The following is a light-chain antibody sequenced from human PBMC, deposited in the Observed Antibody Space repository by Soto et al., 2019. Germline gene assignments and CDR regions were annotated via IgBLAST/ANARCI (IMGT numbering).Light chain of an antibody. J-gene: IGKJ1*01. V-gene: IGKV1-5*01. CDR3: QQYNSYPWT. CDR1: QSFSSW. Sequence: DIQMTQSPSTLSASVGDRVTITCRASQSFSSWLAWYQQKPGRAPKLLIFDASSLESGVPSRFSGGGSEKEFTLTISSLQPDDFATYYCQQYNSYPWTFGQGTKVDIK. CDR2: DAS.